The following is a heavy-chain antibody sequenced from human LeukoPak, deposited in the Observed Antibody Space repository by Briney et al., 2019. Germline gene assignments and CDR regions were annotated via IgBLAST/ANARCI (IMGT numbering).Heavy chain of an antibody. D-gene: IGHD1-1*01. V-gene: IGHV3-30*03. J-gene: IGHJ4*02. CDR1: GFTFSSYG. Sequence: PGGSLRLSCAASGFTFSSYGMHWVRQAPGKGLEWVAVISYDGSNKYYADSVKGRFTISRDNSKNTLYLQMNSLRAEDTAVYWGVRAFDYWGQGTLVTVSS. CDR3: VRAFDY. CDR2: ISYDGSNK.